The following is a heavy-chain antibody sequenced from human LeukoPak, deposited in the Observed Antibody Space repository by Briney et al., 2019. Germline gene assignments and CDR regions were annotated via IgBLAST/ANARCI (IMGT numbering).Heavy chain of an antibody. J-gene: IGHJ6*02. V-gene: IGHV3-23*01. CDR2: IGGKGGST. CDR1: GFTFSSYA. Sequence: TGGSLRLSCAASGFTFSSYAMSWVRQAPGKGLEWVSGIGGKGGSTYYADSAKGRFTISRDNSKNTLYLLMDSLRADDTAVYYCARPASQFYYYHMDVWGQGTTVTVSS. D-gene: IGHD2-2*01. CDR3: ARPASQFYYYHMDV.